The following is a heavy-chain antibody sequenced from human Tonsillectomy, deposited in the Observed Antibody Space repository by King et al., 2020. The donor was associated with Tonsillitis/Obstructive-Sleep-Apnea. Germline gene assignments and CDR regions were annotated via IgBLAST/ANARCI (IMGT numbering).Heavy chain of an antibody. CDR3: ARGMESWFHFDY. CDR2: IFYSGST. CDR1: GGSVNGGRYY. Sequence: QMQLQESGPGLVKPSETLSLICNVSGGSVNGGRYYWSWIRHPPGKGLEWIGFIFYSGSTDYNPSLKSRVTISLDTSKNRFSLRLSSLTTADTAVYYCARGMESWFHFDYWGQGTLVTVSS. J-gene: IGHJ4*02. D-gene: IGHD6-13*01. V-gene: IGHV4-61*01.